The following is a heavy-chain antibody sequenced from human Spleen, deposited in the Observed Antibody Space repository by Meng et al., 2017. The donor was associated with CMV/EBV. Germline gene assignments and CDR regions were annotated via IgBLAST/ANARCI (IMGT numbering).Heavy chain of an antibody. J-gene: IGHJ5*02. CDR3: AKVPNYYDSSGYYGWFDP. CDR2: ISGSGGST. Sequence: GESLKISCAASGVTFSSYAMSWVRQAPGKGLEWVSGISGSGGSTYYADSVKGRFTISRDNSKNTLYLQMNSLRAEDTAVYYCAKVPNYYDSSGYYGWFDPWGQGTLVTVSS. V-gene: IGHV3-23*01. D-gene: IGHD3-22*01. CDR1: GVTFSSYA.